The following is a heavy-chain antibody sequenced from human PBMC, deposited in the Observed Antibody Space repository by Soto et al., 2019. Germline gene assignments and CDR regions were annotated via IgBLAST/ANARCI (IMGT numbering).Heavy chain of an antibody. CDR2: ISHTGGT. CDR1: GVSISTYY. J-gene: IGHJ6*02. D-gene: IGHD2-15*01. CDR3: ARDTLRGYYGLHV. Sequence: PSETLSLTCTVSGVSISTYYWSWIRQSPGKGLEWIGYISHTGGTDYNPSLNSRLTISIDTSKNHFYLRLSSLTAADTAIYYCARDTLRGYYGLHVCGQGASVTVSS. V-gene: IGHV4-59*01.